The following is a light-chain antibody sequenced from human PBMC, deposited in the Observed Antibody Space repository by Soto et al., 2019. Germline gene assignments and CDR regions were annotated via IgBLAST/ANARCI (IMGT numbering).Light chain of an antibody. CDR1: SSDVGGYNY. V-gene: IGLV2-14*01. CDR2: DVS. CDR3: SSYTSSSTVV. J-gene: IGLJ2*01. Sequence: QSALTQPASVSGSPGQSITISCTGTSSDVGGYNYVSWYQQHPGKAPKLMIYDVSNRPSGVSNRFSGSRSGNTASLTISGPQAEDEADYFRSSYTSSSTVVFGGGTKLTVL.